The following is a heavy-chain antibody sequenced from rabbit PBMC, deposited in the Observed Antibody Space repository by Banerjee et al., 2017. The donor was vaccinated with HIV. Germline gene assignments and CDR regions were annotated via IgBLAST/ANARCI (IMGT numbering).Heavy chain of an antibody. J-gene: IGHJ3*01. Sequence: SGGDLVKPEGSLTLTCTASGFSFSNKYVMCWVRQAPGKGLEWIGCIYAGNSGSTYYASWAKGRITISKTSSTTVTLKMTSLTVADTATYFCARDSGSAWYIDRLDLWGQGTLVTVS. CDR3: ARDSGSAWYIDRLDL. CDR1: GFSFSNKYV. V-gene: IGHV1S45*01. CDR2: IYAGNSGST. D-gene: IGHD1-1*01.